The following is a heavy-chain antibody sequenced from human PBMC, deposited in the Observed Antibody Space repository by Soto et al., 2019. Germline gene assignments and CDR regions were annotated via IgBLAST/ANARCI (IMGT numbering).Heavy chain of an antibody. D-gene: IGHD6-6*01. J-gene: IGHJ5*02. Sequence: ASVKVSFKASGYTFTSYDINWVRQATGQGLEWMGWMNPNSGNTGYAQKFQGRVTMTRNTSISTAYMELSSLRSEDTAVYYCARGHGLSSSDNWFDPWGQGTLVTVSS. V-gene: IGHV1-8*01. CDR2: MNPNSGNT. CDR1: GYTFTSYD. CDR3: ARGHGLSSSDNWFDP.